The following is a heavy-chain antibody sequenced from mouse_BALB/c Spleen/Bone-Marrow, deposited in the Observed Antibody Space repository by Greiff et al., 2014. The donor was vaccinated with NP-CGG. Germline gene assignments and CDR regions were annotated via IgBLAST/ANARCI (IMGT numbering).Heavy chain of an antibody. CDR2: IDPANGNT. CDR3: ARERDYDYAYAMDY. V-gene: IGHV14-3*02. CDR1: GFNIKDTY. Sequence: EVKVEESGAELVKPGASVKLSCTASGFNIKDTYMHWVKQRPEQGLEWIGRIDPANGNTKYDPKFQGKATITADTSSNTAYLQLSSLTSEDTAVYYCARERDYDYAYAMDYWGQGTSVTVSS. J-gene: IGHJ4*01. D-gene: IGHD2-4*01.